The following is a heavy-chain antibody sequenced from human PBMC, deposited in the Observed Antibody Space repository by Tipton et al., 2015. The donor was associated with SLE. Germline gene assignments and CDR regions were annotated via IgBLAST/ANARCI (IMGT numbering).Heavy chain of an antibody. D-gene: IGHD3-3*02. Sequence: TLSLTCVVSGASISTEGYSWSWIRQPPGKGLEWIGYIFHTGSAYYNPSLRSRLTISLDRSNNQFSLKVNSMTAADTAVYYCARGPPFMEWERNWFDPWGQGTQVTVSS. CDR2: IFHTGSA. CDR1: GASISTEGYS. CDR3: ARGPPFMEWERNWFDP. V-gene: IGHV4-30-2*01. J-gene: IGHJ5*02.